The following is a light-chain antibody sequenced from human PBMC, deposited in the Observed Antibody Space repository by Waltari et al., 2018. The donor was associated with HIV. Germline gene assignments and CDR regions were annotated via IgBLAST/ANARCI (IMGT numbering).Light chain of an antibody. V-gene: IGLV7-46*01. CDR2: DSN. J-gene: IGLJ2*01. CDR1: AGVVQRGHC. CDR3: LLSYDGDVV. Sequence: QPVVTQEPSLTVSPGGTVILTCASSAGVVQRGHCPYWFQQRPGQAPKTLIFDSNNRYSWTPARFTGSFLGGKAALTLTGAQPEDDADYYCLLSYDGDVVFGGGTKLTVL.